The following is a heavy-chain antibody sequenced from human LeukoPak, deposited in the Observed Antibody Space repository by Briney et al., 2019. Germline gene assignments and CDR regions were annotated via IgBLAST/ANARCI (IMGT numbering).Heavy chain of an antibody. V-gene: IGHV3-23*01. CDR3: AKSLGVGGYTRYKGFDQ. Sequence: GGSLRLSCAASGFTFNSFAMNWVRQAPGKGLVWVSSISGSDGTSHYADFVKGRFTISRDNSKNTLYLQMNSLRAEDTAAYYCAKSLGVGGYTRYKGFDQWGQGTLVVVSS. CDR1: GFTFNSFA. CDR2: ISGSDGTS. D-gene: IGHD3-16*02. J-gene: IGHJ4*02.